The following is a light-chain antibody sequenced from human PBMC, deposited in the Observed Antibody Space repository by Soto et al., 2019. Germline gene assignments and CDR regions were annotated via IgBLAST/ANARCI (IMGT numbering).Light chain of an antibody. V-gene: IGKV3-20*01. CDR3: HQYHSSLST. CDR2: GTS. CDR1: QSVSSSY. Sequence: EIVLTQSPGTLSLSPGERATLSCRASQSVSSSYLAWYQQKPGQAPRLLIYGTSTGATGIPDRFRGSGSGTDFTLTISRLEPADFAVYYCHQYHSSLSTFGQGTTLEIK. J-gene: IGKJ2*01.